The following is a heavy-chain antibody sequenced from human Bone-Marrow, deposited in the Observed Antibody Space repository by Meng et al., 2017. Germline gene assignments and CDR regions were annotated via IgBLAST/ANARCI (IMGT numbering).Heavy chain of an antibody. CDR2: ISSSGSTK. Sequence: GESLKISCAASGFTFSSYEMDWVRPAPGKGLEWVSYISSSGSTKYYADSVTGRFTISRDNAKNPLYLQMNSLRAEDTAVYYCARDEVDNSGYLDFDYCGQAIL. CDR1: GFTFSSYE. V-gene: IGHV3-48*03. D-gene: IGHD3-22*01. J-gene: IGHJ4*02. CDR3: ARDEVDNSGYLDFDY.